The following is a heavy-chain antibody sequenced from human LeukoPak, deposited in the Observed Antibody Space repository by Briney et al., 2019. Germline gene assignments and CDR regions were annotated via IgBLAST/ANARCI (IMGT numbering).Heavy chain of an antibody. V-gene: IGHV3-30*18. J-gene: IGHJ4*02. CDR3: AKGGLVGATTG. D-gene: IGHD1-26*01. CDR2: ISYDGSNK. CDR1: GITFSSYG. Sequence: PGGSLRLSCAASGITFSSYGMHWVRQAPGKGLEWVAVISYDGSNKYYADSVKGRFTISRDNSKNTLYLQMNSLRAEDTAVYYCAKGGLVGATTGWGQGTLVTVSS.